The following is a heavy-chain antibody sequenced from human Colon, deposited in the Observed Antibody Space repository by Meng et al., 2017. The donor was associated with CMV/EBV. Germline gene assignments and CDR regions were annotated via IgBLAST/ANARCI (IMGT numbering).Heavy chain of an antibody. V-gene: IGHV3-48*03. CDR2: ISSSSSTI. CDR3: ARGGGYNWNGRPYYFDY. J-gene: IGHJ4*02. Sequence: GGSLRLSCAASGFTFSSHEMNWVRQAPGKGLEWVSYISSSSSTIYYADSVKGRFTISRDNAKNALYLQMNSLRAEDTAVYYCARGGGYNWNGRPYYFDYWGQGTLVTVSS. CDR1: GFTFSSHE. D-gene: IGHD1-1*01.